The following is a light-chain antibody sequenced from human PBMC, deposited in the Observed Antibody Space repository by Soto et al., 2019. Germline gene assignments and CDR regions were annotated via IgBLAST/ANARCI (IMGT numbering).Light chain of an antibody. CDR3: CSYAGNKTVV. J-gene: IGLJ3*02. Sequence: QSALTQPRSVSGSPGQSVTISCTGTSSDVGGYIYVSWYQQYPAKAPKVMIYDVSSRPSGVPDRFSGSKSGNTASLTISGLQAEDEAVYYCCSYAGNKTVVFGGGTKLTVL. V-gene: IGLV2-11*01. CDR1: SSDVGGYIY. CDR2: DVS.